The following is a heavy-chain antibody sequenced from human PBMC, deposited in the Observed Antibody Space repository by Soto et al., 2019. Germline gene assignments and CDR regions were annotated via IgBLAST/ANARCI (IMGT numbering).Heavy chain of an antibody. J-gene: IGHJ6*02. D-gene: IGHD6-13*01. CDR3: AGGRGRQQLVMSYYYGMDV. CDR2: INHSGST. Sequence: SETLSLTCAVYGGSFSGYYWSWIRQPPGKGLEWIGEINHSGSTNYNPSLKSRVTISVDTSKNQFSLNLSSVTAADTAVYYCAGGRGRQQLVMSYYYGMDVWGQGTTVTVSS. V-gene: IGHV4-34*01. CDR1: GGSFSGYY.